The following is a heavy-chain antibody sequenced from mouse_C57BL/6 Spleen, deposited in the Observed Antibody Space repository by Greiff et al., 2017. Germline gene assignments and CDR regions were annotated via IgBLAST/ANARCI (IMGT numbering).Heavy chain of an antibody. CDR3: TTDYYGSSYRFDY. D-gene: IGHD1-1*01. Sequence: VKLLESGAELVRPGASVTLSCKASGYTFTDYEMHWVKQTPVHGLEWIGAIDPETGGTAYNQKFKGKAILTADKSSSTAYMELRSLTSEDSAVYYCTTDYYGSSYRFDYWGQGTTLTVSS. V-gene: IGHV1-15*01. J-gene: IGHJ2*01. CDR2: IDPETGGT. CDR1: GYTFTDYE.